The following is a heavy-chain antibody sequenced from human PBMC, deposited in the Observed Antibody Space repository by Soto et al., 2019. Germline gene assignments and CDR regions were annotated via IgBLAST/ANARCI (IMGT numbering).Heavy chain of an antibody. Sequence: GGSLRLSCAASGFTFSNALMNWVRQAPGKGLEWVGRIKSKTDGGTTDYAAPVKGRFTISRDDSKNTLYLQMNSLKTDDTAVYYCARVVNHYYGMDVWGQGTTVTVSS. CDR1: GFTFSNAL. J-gene: IGHJ6*02. CDR2: IKSKTDGGTT. D-gene: IGHD1-26*01. V-gene: IGHV3-15*07. CDR3: ARVVNHYYGMDV.